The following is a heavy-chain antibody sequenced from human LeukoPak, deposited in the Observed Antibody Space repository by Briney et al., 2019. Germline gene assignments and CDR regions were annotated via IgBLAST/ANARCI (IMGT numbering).Heavy chain of an antibody. CDR2: INPSGGST. Sequence: ASVKDSCKASGYTFTSYYMHWVRQAPGQGLEWMGIINPSGGSTSYAQRFQGRVTMTRDTSTSTVYMELSSLRSEDTAVYYCARDRRGPAPILDYWGQGTLVTVSS. V-gene: IGHV1-46*01. J-gene: IGHJ4*02. CDR3: ARDRRGPAPILDY. CDR1: GYTFTSYY. D-gene: IGHD3-9*01.